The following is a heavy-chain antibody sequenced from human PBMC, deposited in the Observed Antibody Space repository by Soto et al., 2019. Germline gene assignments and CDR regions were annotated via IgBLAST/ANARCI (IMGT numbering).Heavy chain of an antibody. Sequence: QVQLVQSGAEVKKPGSSVKVSCKASGGTFSSYAISWVRQAPGQGLEWMGGIIPIFGTANYAQKVQGRVTITADESTSTAYMELSSLRSEDTAVYYCARVTRPYCSGGSCYGAFDIWGQGTMVTVSS. V-gene: IGHV1-69*12. D-gene: IGHD2-15*01. CDR3: ARVTRPYCSGGSCYGAFDI. J-gene: IGHJ3*02. CDR1: GGTFSSYA. CDR2: IIPIFGTA.